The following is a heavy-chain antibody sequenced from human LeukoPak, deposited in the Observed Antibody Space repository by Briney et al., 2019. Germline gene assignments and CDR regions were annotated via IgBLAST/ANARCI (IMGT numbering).Heavy chain of an antibody. CDR3: AKRNDYYDRSGYQNNY. V-gene: IGHV3-23*01. CDR1: GFTFSSYA. J-gene: IGHJ4*02. Sequence: GGSLRLSCAASGFTFSSYAMSWVRQAPGKGLEWVSAISGNGGSTYYADSVKGRFTISRGNSKNTLYLQLNSLRAEDTAVYYCAKRNDYYDRSGYQNNYWGQGTLVTVSP. D-gene: IGHD3-22*01. CDR2: ISGNGGST.